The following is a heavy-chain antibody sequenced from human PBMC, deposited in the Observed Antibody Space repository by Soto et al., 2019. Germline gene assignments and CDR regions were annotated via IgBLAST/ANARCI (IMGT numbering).Heavy chain of an antibody. CDR2: IDPSDSYT. CDR3: ARRLSRLYFYCMDV. V-gene: IGHV5-10-1*01. CDR1: GYSCTSYW. J-gene: IGHJ6*02. Sequence: EESLRISGKGSGYSCTSYWTSWVRQMPGKGLEWMGRIDPSDSYTNYSPSFQGHVTISADKSISTAYLQWSSLKASDTAMYYCARRLSRLYFYCMDVPGQVPTVPV.